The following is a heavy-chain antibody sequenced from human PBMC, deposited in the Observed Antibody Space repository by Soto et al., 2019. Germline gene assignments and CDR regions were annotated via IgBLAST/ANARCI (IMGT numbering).Heavy chain of an antibody. V-gene: IGHV1-69*13. CDR3: ARGIAAAGTSLGFDY. J-gene: IGHJ4*02. CDR2: IIPIFGTA. CDR1: GGTFSSYA. D-gene: IGHD6-13*01. Sequence: ASVKVSCKASGGTFSSYAISWVRQAPGQGLEWMGGIIPIFGTANYAQKFQGRVTITADESTSTAYMDLSSLRSEDTAVYYCARGIAAAGTSLGFDYWGQGTLVTVSS.